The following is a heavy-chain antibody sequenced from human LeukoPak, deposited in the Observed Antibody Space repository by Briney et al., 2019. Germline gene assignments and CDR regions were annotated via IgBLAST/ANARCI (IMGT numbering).Heavy chain of an antibody. CDR3: ARVTSGSSYRPFDY. D-gene: IGHD3-10*01. V-gene: IGHV3-7*01. CDR1: GFTFSNYW. CDR2: IKEDESEK. J-gene: IGHJ4*02. Sequence: PGGSLRLSCAASGFTFSNYWMSWVRQAPGNGPEWVANIKEDESEKNYVDSVKGRFTISRDSAKNSLYLQMNSLSAEDTAVYYCARVTSGSSYRPFDYWGQGTLVTVSS.